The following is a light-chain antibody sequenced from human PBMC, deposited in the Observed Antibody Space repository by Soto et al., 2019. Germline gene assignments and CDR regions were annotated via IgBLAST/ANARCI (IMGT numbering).Light chain of an antibody. CDR2: EVS. V-gene: IGLV2-14*01. CDR3: SSYTISTTYV. CDR1: ASDVGGYTS. Sequence: QSALTQPASVSGSPGQSITVSCTGTASDVGGYTSVSWYQYHPGQAPKLIIYEVSNRPSGISNRFSGSKSGNTASLTISGLQAEDEADYYCSSYTISTTYVFGTGTKLTVL. J-gene: IGLJ1*01.